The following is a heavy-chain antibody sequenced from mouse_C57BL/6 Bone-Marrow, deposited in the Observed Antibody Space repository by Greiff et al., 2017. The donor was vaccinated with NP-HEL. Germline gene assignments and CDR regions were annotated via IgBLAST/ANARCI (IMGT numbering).Heavy chain of an antibody. V-gene: IGHV1-81*01. Sequence: VQLQQSGAELARPGASVKLSCKASGYTFTSYGISWVKQRPGQGLEWIGEIYPRSGNTYYNEKFKGKATLTADKSSSTAYMELRSLTSEDSAVYFCARSIYGSRYYYAMDYWGQGTSVTVAS. CDR1: GYTFTSYG. CDR3: ARSIYGSRYYYAMDY. D-gene: IGHD1-1*01. J-gene: IGHJ4*01. CDR2: IYPRSGNT.